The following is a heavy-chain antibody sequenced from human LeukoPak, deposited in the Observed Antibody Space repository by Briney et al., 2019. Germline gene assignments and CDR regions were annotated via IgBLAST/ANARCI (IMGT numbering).Heavy chain of an antibody. Sequence: GRSLRLSCAASGFTFDDYAMPWVRQAPGKGLEWVSGISWNSGSIGYADSVKGRFTISRDNAKNSLYLQMNSLRAEDTALYYCAKAPNYDSSGYSAFDIWGQGTMVTVSS. CDR1: GFTFDDYA. CDR3: AKAPNYDSSGYSAFDI. V-gene: IGHV3-9*01. J-gene: IGHJ3*02. D-gene: IGHD3-22*01. CDR2: ISWNSGSI.